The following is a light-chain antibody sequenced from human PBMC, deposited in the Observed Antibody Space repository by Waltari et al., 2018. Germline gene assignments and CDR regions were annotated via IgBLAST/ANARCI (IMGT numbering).Light chain of an antibody. CDR1: SGHSSNV. CDR2: VNSDGSH. V-gene: IGLV4-69*01. CDR3: QTGGHGTWV. Sequence: QLVLTQSPSASASLGASVKLTCTLSSGHSSNVIAWLQQQPEKGPRYLMKVNSDGSHSKGDPIPDRFSGSSSGTEHYLTISSLQSEDEADYYCQTGGHGTWVFGGGTKLTVL. J-gene: IGLJ3*02.